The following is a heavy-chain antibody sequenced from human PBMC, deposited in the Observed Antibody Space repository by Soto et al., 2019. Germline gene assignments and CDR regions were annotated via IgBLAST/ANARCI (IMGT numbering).Heavy chain of an antibody. Sequence: SETLSLTCAVYGGSFSGYYWSWIRQPPGKGLEWIGEINHSGSTNYNPSLKSRVTISVDTSKNQFSLKLSSVTAADTAVYYCASENVGGYDFSWGQGTLVTVSS. CDR1: GGSFSGYY. J-gene: IGHJ5*02. CDR2: INHSGST. V-gene: IGHV4-34*01. CDR3: ASENVGGYDFS. D-gene: IGHD5-12*01.